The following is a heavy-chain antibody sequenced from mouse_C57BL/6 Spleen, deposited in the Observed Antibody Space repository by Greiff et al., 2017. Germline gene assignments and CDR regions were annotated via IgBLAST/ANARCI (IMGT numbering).Heavy chain of an antibody. CDR3: AIDPYYGSSPWFAY. CDR2: IHPSDSDT. D-gene: IGHD1-1*01. V-gene: IGHV1-74*01. CDR1: GYTFTSYW. J-gene: IGHJ3*01. Sequence: QVQLQQPGAELVKPGASVKVSCKASGYTFTSYWMHWVKQRPGQGLEWIGRIHPSDSDTNYNQKFKGKATLTVDKSSSTAYMQLSSLTSEDSAVYYWAIDPYYGSSPWFAYWGQGTLVTVSA.